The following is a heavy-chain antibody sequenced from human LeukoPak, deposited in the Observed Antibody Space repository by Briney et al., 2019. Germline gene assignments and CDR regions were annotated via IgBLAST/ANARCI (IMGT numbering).Heavy chain of an antibody. D-gene: IGHD5/OR15-5a*01. Sequence: SETLSLTCTVSGGSISSGSYYWNWIWQSAGKGLEWIGRIYTSGTTNYNPPLKSRVSISLDTSKNQFSLKLTSVTAADTAVYYCAKEYGYSVNWFDPWGQGTLVTVSS. V-gene: IGHV4-61*02. J-gene: IGHJ5*02. CDR1: GGSISSGSYY. CDR2: IYTSGTT. CDR3: AKEYGYSVNWFDP.